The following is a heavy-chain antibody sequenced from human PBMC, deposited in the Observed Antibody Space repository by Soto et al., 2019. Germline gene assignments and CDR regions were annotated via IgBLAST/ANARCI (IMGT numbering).Heavy chain of an antibody. D-gene: IGHD5-12*01. J-gene: IGHJ5*02. CDR2: IYYSGST. Sequence: SETLSLTCAVYGGSGGSFSGYYWSWIRQPPGKGLEWIGYIYYSGSTNYNPSLKSRVTISVDTSKNQFSLKLSSVTAADTAVYYCARDERGYSGYRWFDPWGQGTLVTVSS. CDR1: GGSGGSFSGYY. CDR3: ARDERGYSGYRWFDP. V-gene: IGHV4-59*02.